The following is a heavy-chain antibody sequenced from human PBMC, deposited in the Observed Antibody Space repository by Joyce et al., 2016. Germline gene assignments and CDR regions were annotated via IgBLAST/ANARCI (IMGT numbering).Heavy chain of an antibody. D-gene: IGHD3/OR15-3a*01. CDR2: IYPVDSDT. CDR1: GYSFNSYW. Sequence: EVQLVQSGAEVKKPGESLKISCKGSGYSFNSYWIGWVRQTPEKGLEWMGIIYPVDSDTRYSPSFQGQVTSSADKSIFTAYLQWSSLKASDTAMYYCASLPYDFWSGRRAFDYWGQGTLVTVSS. CDR3: ASLPYDFWSGRRAFDY. J-gene: IGHJ4*02. V-gene: IGHV5-51*01.